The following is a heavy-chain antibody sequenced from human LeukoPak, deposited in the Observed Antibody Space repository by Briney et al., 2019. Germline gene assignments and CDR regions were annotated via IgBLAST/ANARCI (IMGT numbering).Heavy chain of an antibody. V-gene: IGHV3-15*01. CDR1: GFPFSNAW. CDR2: IKSKADGGTT. D-gene: IGHD5-12*01. Sequence: PGGSLRLSCAASGFPFSNAWMSWVRQAPGKGLEWVGRIKSKADGGTTDYAAPVKGRFTISRDDLKNTLYLQMSSLKTDDTAAYYCTTEDLRNSWGQGTLVTVS. CDR3: TTEDLRNS. J-gene: IGHJ4*02.